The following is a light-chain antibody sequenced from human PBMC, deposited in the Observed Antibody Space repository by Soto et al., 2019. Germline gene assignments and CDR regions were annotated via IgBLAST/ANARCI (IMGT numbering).Light chain of an antibody. CDR2: DVN. CDR1: SSDVGGYNY. V-gene: IGLV2-11*01. CDR3: CSYAGRSTVV. J-gene: IGLJ2*01. Sequence: QSVLTQPRPVSGSPGQSVTISCTGTSSDVGGYNYVSWYQQHPGKAPKLMIYDVNKRPSGVPDRFSGSKSGNTASLTISGLQTEDEADYYCCSYAGRSTVVFGGGTKVTVL.